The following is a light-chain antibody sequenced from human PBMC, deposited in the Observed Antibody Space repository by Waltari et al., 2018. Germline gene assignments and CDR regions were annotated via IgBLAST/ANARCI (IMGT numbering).Light chain of an antibody. V-gene: IGLV2-11*01. Sequence: QSALTQPRSVSGSPGQSVTISCTGTSSDVGGYNYVSWYQQHPGKAPKFIISDVNKRPSGVPDRFAGSKSGTTASLTISGLQAEDEADFYCCSYAGSYILVFGGGTKLTVL. CDR2: DVN. J-gene: IGLJ2*01. CDR3: CSYAGSYILV. CDR1: SSDVGGYNY.